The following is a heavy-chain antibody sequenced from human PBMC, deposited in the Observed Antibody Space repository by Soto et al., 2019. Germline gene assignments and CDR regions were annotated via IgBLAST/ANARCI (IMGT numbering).Heavy chain of an antibody. V-gene: IGHV1-8*01. J-gene: IGHJ6*02. Sequence: ASVKVSCTASGYTFTSYDINWVRQATGQGLEWMGWMNPNSGNTGYAQKFQGRVTMTRNTSLTTAYMELSSLRSEDTAVYYCAREMTTRGMAVWGQGTTVTVSS. CDR3: AREMTTRGMAV. CDR2: MNPNSGNT. D-gene: IGHD1-1*01. CDR1: GYTFTSYD.